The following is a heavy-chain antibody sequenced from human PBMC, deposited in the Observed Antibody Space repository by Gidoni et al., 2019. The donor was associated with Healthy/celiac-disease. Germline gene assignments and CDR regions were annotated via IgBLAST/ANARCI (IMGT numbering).Heavy chain of an antibody. J-gene: IGHJ4*02. CDR3: TREGEGYCSSTSCYYFDY. V-gene: IGHV3-49*05. CDR1: GCTFGDYA. Sequence: EVQLVESGGGLVKPGRSVRLSCTASGCTFGDYAMTGFRPAPGKGLEWVGFIRRKAYGGTTEYAASVKGRFTISRDDSKSIAYLQMNSLKTEDTAVYYCTREGEGYCSSTSCYYFDYWGQGTLVTVSS. D-gene: IGHD2-2*01. CDR2: IRRKAYGGTT.